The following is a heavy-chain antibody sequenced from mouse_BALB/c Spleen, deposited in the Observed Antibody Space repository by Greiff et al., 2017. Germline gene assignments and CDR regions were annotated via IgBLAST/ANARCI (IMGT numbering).Heavy chain of an antibody. D-gene: IGHD2-14*01. CDR1: GYSFTSYW. CDR2: IDPSDSET. V-gene: IGHV1S126*01. J-gene: IGHJ3*01. CDR3: ARIDRYDFAY. Sequence: VKLVESGPQLVRPGASVKISCKASGYSFTSYWMHWVKQRPGQGLEWIGMIDPSDSETRLNQKFKDKATLTVDKSSSTAYMQLSSPTSEDSAVYYCARIDRYDFAYWGQGTLVTVSA.